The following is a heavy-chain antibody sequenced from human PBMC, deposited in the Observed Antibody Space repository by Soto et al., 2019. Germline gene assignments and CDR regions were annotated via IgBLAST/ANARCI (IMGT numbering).Heavy chain of an antibody. CDR3: ARDRWGYCSGGSCPNWFGP. Sequence: SVKVSCKASGGTFSSYAISWVRQAPGQGLEWMGGIIPIFGTANYAQKFQGRVTITADESTSTAYMELSSLRSEDTAVYYCARDRWGYCSGGSCPNWFGPWGQGTLVTVSS. CDR2: IIPIFGTA. V-gene: IGHV1-69*13. J-gene: IGHJ5*02. D-gene: IGHD2-15*01. CDR1: GGTFSSYA.